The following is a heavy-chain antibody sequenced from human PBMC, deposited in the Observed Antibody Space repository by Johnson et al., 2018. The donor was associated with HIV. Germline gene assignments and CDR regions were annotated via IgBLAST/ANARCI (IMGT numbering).Heavy chain of an antibody. CDR1: GFTFSNAW. D-gene: IGHD3-9*01. J-gene: IGHJ3*02. CDR3: TTAGLRYFDWFTGAFDI. Sequence: VQLVESGGGLVLPGGSLRLSCAASGFTFSNAWMSWVRQAPGKGLEWVGRIKSKTDGGTTDYAAPVKGRFTISRDDSKNTLYLQMNSLKTEDTAVYYCTTAGLRYFDWFTGAFDIWGQGTMVTVSS. V-gene: IGHV3-15*01. CDR2: IKSKTDGGTT.